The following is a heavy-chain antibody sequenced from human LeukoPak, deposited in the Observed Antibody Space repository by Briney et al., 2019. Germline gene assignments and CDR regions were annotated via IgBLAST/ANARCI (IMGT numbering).Heavy chain of an antibody. D-gene: IGHD3-9*01. V-gene: IGHV4-34*01. Sequence: SSETLSLTCAVYGGSFSGYYWTWIRQPPGKGLEWIGEINHRESTNYNPSLKSRVTISIDTSTNQFSLRLSSVTAADTAVYFCARGPTTVYDSLTGYYYFDYWGQGTLVTVSS. J-gene: IGHJ4*02. CDR1: GGSFSGYY. CDR2: INHREST. CDR3: ARGPTTVYDSLTGYYYFDY.